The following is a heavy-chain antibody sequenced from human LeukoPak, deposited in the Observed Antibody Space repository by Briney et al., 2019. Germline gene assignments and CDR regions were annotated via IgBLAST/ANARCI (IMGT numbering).Heavy chain of an antibody. CDR2: ISSSSSYI. CDR3: ARGYCSSTSCLDY. V-gene: IGHV3-21*01. Sequence: GGSLRLSCAASGFTFSSYSMNWVRQAPGKGLEWVSSISSSSSYIYYADSVKGRFTISRDNAKNSLYLQMNSLRAEDTAVYYCARGYCSSTSCLDYWGQGTLVTVSS. D-gene: IGHD2-2*01. J-gene: IGHJ4*02. CDR1: GFTFSSYS.